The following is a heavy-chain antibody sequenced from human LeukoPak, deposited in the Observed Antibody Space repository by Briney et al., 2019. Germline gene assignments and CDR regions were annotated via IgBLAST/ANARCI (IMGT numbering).Heavy chain of an antibody. CDR1: GFSLSSYW. CDR3: ARAPSEIGGYYPEYFRH. V-gene: IGHV3-74*01. Sequence: PGGSLRLSCAASGFSLSSYWMHWVRQAPGKALVWVSRIKSDGKTNYADSVKGRFTISRDNAKNTVSLQMNSLRAEDTGVYYCARAPSEIGGYYPEYFRHWGQGTLVTVSS. J-gene: IGHJ1*01. CDR2: IKSDGKT. D-gene: IGHD3-22*01.